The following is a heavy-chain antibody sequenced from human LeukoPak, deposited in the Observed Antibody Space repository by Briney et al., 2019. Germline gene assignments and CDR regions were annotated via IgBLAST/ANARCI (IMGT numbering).Heavy chain of an antibody. Sequence: GGSLRLSCAASGFTFSNAWMHWVRQAPGKGLVWVSRVNTDGRTTTYADSVKGRFAISRDNAKNTLFLQMNSLRVEDTAVYYCSKDLSGAHDYWGQGTVVTVSS. CDR3: SKDLSGAHDY. CDR2: VNTDGRTT. D-gene: IGHD4-17*01. J-gene: IGHJ4*02. V-gene: IGHV3-74*01. CDR1: GFTFSNAW.